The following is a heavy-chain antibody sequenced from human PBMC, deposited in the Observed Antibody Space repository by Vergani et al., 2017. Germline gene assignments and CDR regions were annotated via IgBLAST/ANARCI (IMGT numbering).Heavy chain of an antibody. V-gene: IGHV3-7*01. Sequence: EVQLVESGGGLVQPGGSLRLSCAASGFTFSSYWMSWVRQAPGKGLEWVANIKQDGSEKYYVDSVKGRFTISRDNAKNSLYLQMNSLRAEDTAVYYCARSGRREVTMVRVFTGQEIDYWGQGTLVTVSS. CDR1: GFTFSSYW. D-gene: IGHD3-10*01. CDR2: IKQDGSEK. CDR3: ARSGRREVTMVRVFTGQEIDY. J-gene: IGHJ4*02.